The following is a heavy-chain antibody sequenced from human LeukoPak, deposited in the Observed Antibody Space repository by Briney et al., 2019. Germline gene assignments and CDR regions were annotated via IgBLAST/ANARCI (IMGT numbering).Heavy chain of an antibody. CDR2: IKEDGSEK. D-gene: IGHD4-23*01. V-gene: IGHV3-7*05. J-gene: IGHJ4*02. Sequence: GGSLRLSCAASGFTFSNYWMSWVRQAPGKGLEWVDNIKEDGSEKYYVASVKGRFTISRDNAKNSVYLQMNSLRAEDTAVYYCAREQYGGKAYWGQGNLVTVSS. CDR1: GFTFSNYW. CDR3: AREQYGGKAY.